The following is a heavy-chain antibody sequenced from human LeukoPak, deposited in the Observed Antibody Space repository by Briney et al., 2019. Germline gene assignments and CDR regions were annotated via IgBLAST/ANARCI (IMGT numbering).Heavy chain of an antibody. CDR3: ARGRDSSGYYFWFDP. J-gene: IGHJ5*02. Sequence: PSETLSLTCAVYGGSFSGYYWSWIRQPPGKGLEWIGEINHSGSTNYNTSLKSRVTISVDTSKNQFYLKLSSVTAADTAVYYCARGRDSSGYYFWFDPWGQGTLVTVSS. V-gene: IGHV4-34*01. D-gene: IGHD3-22*01. CDR1: GGSFSGYY. CDR2: INHSGST.